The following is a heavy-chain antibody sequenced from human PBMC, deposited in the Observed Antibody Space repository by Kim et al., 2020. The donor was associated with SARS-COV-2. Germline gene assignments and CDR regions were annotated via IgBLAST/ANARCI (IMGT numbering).Heavy chain of an antibody. CDR3: AKDQKMFRTSRYGMDV. CDR2: ISYDGTYK. V-gene: IGHV3-30*04. J-gene: IGHJ6*01. Sequence: GGSLRLSCAASGFTFSDYAIHWVRQAPGKGLEWLAVISYDGTYKFYADSVKGRFTISRDDPKNTLYLEMNSLTTDDTAVYYCAKDQKMFRTSRYGMDVWGRGTAVAVSS. D-gene: IGHD3-10*02. CDR1: GFTFSDYA.